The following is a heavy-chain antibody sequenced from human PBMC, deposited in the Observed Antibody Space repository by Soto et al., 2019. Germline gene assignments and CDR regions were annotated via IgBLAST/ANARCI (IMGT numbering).Heavy chain of an antibody. CDR3: ARAETVFGVVIGV. CDR2: ISSSSSYT. V-gene: IGHV3-11*06. J-gene: IGHJ6*02. CDR1: GFTFCDYY. D-gene: IGHD3-3*01. Sequence: QVQLVESGGGLVKPGGSLRLSCAASGFTFCDYYMSWIRQAPGKGLEWVSYISSSSSYTNYADSVKGRFTISRDNAKNSLYLQMNSLRAEDTAVYYCARAETVFGVVIGVWGQGTTVTVSS.